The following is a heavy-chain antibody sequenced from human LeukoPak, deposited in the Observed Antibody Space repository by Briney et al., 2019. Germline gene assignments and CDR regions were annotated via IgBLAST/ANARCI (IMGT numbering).Heavy chain of an antibody. J-gene: IGHJ4*02. CDR2: ISSRSSNK. CDR1: GFTFSNHY. Sequence: GGSLRLSCAASGFTFSNHYMSWIRQAPGKGLVWVSYISSRSSNKYYADSVKGRFTISRDNAKNSLYLQMDSLRAEDTAVYYCAKMVDYYDSSGYYPLGFDYWGQGTLVTVSS. CDR3: AKMVDYYDSSGYYPLGFDY. D-gene: IGHD3-22*01. V-gene: IGHV3-11*01.